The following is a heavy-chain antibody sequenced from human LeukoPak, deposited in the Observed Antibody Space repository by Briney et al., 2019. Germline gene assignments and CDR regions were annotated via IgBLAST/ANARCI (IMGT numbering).Heavy chain of an antibody. CDR1: GFTVSSDY. CDR2: IYSGGST. Sequence: GGSLRLSCAASGFTVSSDYMTWVRQAPGKGLEWVSVIYSGGSTNYVDSVKGRFTISRDNSKNTLYLQMNSLRVEDTAVYYCAREAAADPYYFDYWGQGTLVTVSS. D-gene: IGHD6-13*01. J-gene: IGHJ4*02. V-gene: IGHV3-66*01. CDR3: AREAAADPYYFDY.